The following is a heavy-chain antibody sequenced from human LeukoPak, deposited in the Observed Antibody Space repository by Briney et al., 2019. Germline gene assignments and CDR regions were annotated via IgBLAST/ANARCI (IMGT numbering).Heavy chain of an antibody. CDR1: GFTFSSYS. CDR2: ISSSSSYI. V-gene: IGHV3-21*01. J-gene: IGHJ6*03. CDR3: AREYSRAQYYYYMDV. D-gene: IGHD6-13*01. Sequence: GGSLRLSCAASGFTFSSYSMNWVRQAPRKGLEWVSSISSSSSYIYYADSVKGRFTISRDNAKNSLYLQMNSLRAEDTAVYYCAREYSRAQYYYYMDVWGKGTTVTVSS.